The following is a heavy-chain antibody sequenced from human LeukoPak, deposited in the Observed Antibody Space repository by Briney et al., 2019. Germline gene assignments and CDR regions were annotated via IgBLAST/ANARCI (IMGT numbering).Heavy chain of an antibody. CDR3: ARSVTAAGTPNWFDP. Sequence: PSETLSLTCTVSGDSVSSGDYYWSWVRQPPGKGLEWIGYIYYSGNTFYNPSLKSRITISVDTSKNQFSLKLSSVTAADTAVYYCARSVTAAGTPNWFDPWGQGTLVTVSS. D-gene: IGHD6-13*01. CDR2: IYYSGNT. CDR1: GDSVSSGDYY. V-gene: IGHV4-30-4*01. J-gene: IGHJ5*02.